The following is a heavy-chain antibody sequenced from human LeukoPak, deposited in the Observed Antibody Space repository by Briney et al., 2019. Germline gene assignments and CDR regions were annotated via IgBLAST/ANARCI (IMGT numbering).Heavy chain of an antibody. CDR2: ITSSSDTI. CDR3: ASKLPGGHPDY. Sequence: GGSLRLSCVTSGFNFNRYSMNWVRQAPGKGLEWVSYITSSSDTIYYADSVKGRFTISRDNAKNSLYLQMNSLRVEDAGVYYCASKLPGGHPDYWGQGTLVTVSS. D-gene: IGHD4-23*01. J-gene: IGHJ4*02. V-gene: IGHV3-48*01. CDR1: GFNFNRYS.